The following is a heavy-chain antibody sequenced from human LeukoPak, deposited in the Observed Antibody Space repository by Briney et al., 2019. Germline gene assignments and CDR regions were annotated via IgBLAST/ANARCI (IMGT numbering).Heavy chain of an antibody. CDR1: GFTFSSYG. Sequence: GGSLRLSCAASGFTFSSYGMHWVRQAPGKGLEWVAVISYDGSNKYYADSVTGRFTISRDNSKNTLYLQMNSLRAEDTAVYYCAKPLDYYDSSGYPDAFDIWGQGTMVTVSS. CDR3: AKPLDYYDSSGYPDAFDI. J-gene: IGHJ3*02. D-gene: IGHD3-22*01. CDR2: ISYDGSNK. V-gene: IGHV3-30*18.